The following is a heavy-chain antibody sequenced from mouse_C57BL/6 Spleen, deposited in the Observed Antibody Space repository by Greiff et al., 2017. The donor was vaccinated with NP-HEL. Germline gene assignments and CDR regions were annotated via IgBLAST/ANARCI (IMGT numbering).Heavy chain of an antibody. V-gene: IGHV1-81*01. J-gene: IGHJ2*01. D-gene: IGHD1-1*01. CDR2: IYPRSGNT. CDR3: ARAHYGSSYGY. Sequence: QVQLKESGAELARPGASVKLSCKASGYTFTSYGISWVKQRTGQGLEWIGAIYPRSGNTYYNEKFKGKATLTADKSSSTAYMELRSLTSEDSAVYFCARAHYGSSYGYWGQGTTLTVSS. CDR1: GYTFTSYG.